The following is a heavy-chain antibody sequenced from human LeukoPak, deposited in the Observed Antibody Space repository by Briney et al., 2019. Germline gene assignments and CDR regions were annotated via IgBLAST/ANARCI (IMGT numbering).Heavy chain of an antibody. CDR2: IYYSGST. D-gene: IGHD6-13*01. Sequence: SQTLSLTCTVSGGSISSGDYYWSWIRQHPGKGLEWIGYIYYSGSTYYNPSLKSRVTISVDTSKNQFSLKLSSVTAADTAVYYCARGLMMAVAGRGEFHYWGQGTLVTVSS. J-gene: IGHJ4*02. CDR1: GGSISSGDYY. CDR3: ARGLMMAVAGRGEFHY. V-gene: IGHV4-31*03.